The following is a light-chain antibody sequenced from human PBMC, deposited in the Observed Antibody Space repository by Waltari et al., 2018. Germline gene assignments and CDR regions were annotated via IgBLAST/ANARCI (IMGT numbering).Light chain of an antibody. CDR3: SSYAGSDNLI. J-gene: IGLJ2*01. Sequence: QSALTQPPPASGSPGQSVPIPCPGPSTDVGVYNYVSWYQQHPGKAPKLMIYEVSKRPSGVPDRFSGSKSGNTASLTVSGLQAEDEADYYCSSYAGSDNLIFGGGTK. V-gene: IGLV2-8*01. CDR2: EVS. CDR1: STDVGVYNY.